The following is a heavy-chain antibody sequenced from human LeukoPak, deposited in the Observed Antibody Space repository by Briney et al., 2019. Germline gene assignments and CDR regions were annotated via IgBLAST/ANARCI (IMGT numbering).Heavy chain of an antibody. CDR2: MSHSGTT. J-gene: IGHJ4*02. CDR3: ASDWAPGQGRMFDH. V-gene: IGHV4-39*07. CDR1: GGSLISTDHH. D-gene: IGHD3-16*01. Sequence: SETLSLTCVVSGGSLISTDHHWGWIRQTPGKGLEWIGSMSHSGTTYYNPSLMSRVTMSVDTSKNFFSLQLSSVTAADTAVYFCASDWAPGQGRMFDHWGQGNLVTASS.